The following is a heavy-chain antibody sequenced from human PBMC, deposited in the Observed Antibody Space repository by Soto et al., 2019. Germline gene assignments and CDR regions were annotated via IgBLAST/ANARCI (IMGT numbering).Heavy chain of an antibody. CDR1: GFAFNGYG. CDR2: LSYDGQNR. V-gene: IGHV3-30*18. D-gene: IGHD2-21*02. CDR3: AKDNLVAVTAGIGNGMGV. J-gene: IGHJ6*02. Sequence: QGQLVESGGGVVQPGTSLRLSCGASGFAFNGYGMHWVRQAPGKGLEWVAALSYDGQNRYYADSMRGRITISRDNSKNTLVLEMNGLRAEDTGVYYCAKDNLVAVTAGIGNGMGVWGRGTPVTVSS.